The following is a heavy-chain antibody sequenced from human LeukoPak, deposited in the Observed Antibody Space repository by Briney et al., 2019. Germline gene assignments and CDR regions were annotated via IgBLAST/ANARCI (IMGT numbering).Heavy chain of an antibody. D-gene: IGHD3-22*01. Sequence: GGSLTLSCAASGFTFSSYGMHWVRQAPGKGLEWVAVISYDGSNKYYADSVKGRFTISRDNSKNTLYLQMNSLRAEDTAVYYCAKARYYYDSSGYYLRAEYFQHWGQGTLVTVS. CDR3: AKARYYYDSSGYYLRAEYFQH. V-gene: IGHV3-30*18. CDR2: ISYDGSNK. J-gene: IGHJ1*01. CDR1: GFTFSSYG.